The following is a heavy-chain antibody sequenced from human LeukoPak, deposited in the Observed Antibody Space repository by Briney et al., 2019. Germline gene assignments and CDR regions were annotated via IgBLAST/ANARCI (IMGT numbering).Heavy chain of an antibody. CDR1: GFTFSSYW. V-gene: IGHV3-74*01. Sequence: GGSLRLSCAASGFTFSSYWMHWVRQAPGKGLVWVSRINSDGSITTYAGSVKGRFTISRDNAKNTLYLEMNSLRAEDTAVYYCARDLSNYDSTLWGQGTLVTVSS. CDR3: ARDLSNYDSTL. D-gene: IGHD3-22*01. J-gene: IGHJ4*02. CDR2: INSDGSIT.